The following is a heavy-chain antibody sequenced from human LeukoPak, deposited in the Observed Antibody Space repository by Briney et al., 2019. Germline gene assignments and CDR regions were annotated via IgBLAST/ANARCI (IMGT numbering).Heavy chain of an antibody. CDR3: AKVDNWKYGHRDY. J-gene: IGHJ4*02. V-gene: IGHV3-23*01. D-gene: IGHD1-1*01. CDR1: GFTFSSHG. Sequence: GGTLRLSCAASGFTFSSHGMNWVRQAPGKGLEWVSGISPSGGITYYTDSVKGRFTISRDNAKNSLYLQMNSLRAEDTAVYYCAKVDNWKYGHRDYWGQGTLVTVSS. CDR2: ISPSGGIT.